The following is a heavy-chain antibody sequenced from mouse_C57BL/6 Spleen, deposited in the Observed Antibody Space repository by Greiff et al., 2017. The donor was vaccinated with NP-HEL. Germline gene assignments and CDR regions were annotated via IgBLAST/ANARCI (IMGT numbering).Heavy chain of an antibody. CDR2: INPNNGGT. CDR3: APHYYGPMDY. D-gene: IGHD1-2*01. J-gene: IGHJ4*01. CDR1: GYTFTDYY. V-gene: IGHV1-26*01. Sequence: VQLQQSGPELVKPGASVKISCKASGYTFTDYYMNWVKQSHGKSLEWIGDINPNNGGTSYNQKFKGKATLTVDKSSSTAYMELRSLTSEDSAVYYCAPHYYGPMDYWGQGTSVTVSS.